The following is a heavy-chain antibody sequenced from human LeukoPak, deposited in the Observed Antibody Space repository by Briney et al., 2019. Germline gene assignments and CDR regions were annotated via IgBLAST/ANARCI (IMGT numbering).Heavy chain of an antibody. J-gene: IGHJ4*02. CDR2: IYTSGST. CDR3: ATTTIRLGF. CDR1: GGSISSGSYY. Sequence: SETLSLTCTVSGGSISSGSYYWSWIRQPAGRGLEWIGRIYTSGSTNYNPSLKSRVTISVDTAKNQFSLRLSSVTAADTAVYYCATTTIRLGFWGQGTLVTVSS. V-gene: IGHV4-61*02. D-gene: IGHD1-26*01.